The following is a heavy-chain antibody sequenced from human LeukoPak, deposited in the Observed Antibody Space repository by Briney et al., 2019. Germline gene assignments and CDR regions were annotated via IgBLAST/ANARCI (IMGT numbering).Heavy chain of an antibody. V-gene: IGHV4-59*01. Sequence: PSETLSLTCTVSVGPISSYYWTGFGQPPGKEREGIGYIYYSGSTNYNPSLKSRVTISVDTSKNQFSLKLSSVTAADTAVYYCARGVYIAAAQYGYWGQGTLVTVSS. CDR2: IYYSGST. CDR1: VGPISSYY. J-gene: IGHJ4*02. D-gene: IGHD6-13*01. CDR3: ARGVYIAAAQYGY.